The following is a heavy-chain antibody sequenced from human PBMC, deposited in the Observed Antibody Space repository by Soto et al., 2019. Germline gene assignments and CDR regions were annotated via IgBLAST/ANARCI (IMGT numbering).Heavy chain of an antibody. Sequence: QVQLVESGGGVVQPGRSLRLSCAASGFTFSFYGMHWVRQAPGKGLEWVAVIWYDGSNKYYADSVKGRFTISRDNSKNTLLLQMNSLRAEDKAVYYCARDPKWGVNDSDGYFDYWGQGTLVTVSS. CDR2: IWYDGSNK. V-gene: IGHV3-33*01. CDR1: GFTFSFYG. D-gene: IGHD3-10*01. CDR3: ARDPKWGVNDSDGYFDY. J-gene: IGHJ4*02.